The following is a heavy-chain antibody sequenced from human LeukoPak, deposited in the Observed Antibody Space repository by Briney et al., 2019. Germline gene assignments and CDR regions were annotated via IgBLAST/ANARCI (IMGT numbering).Heavy chain of an antibody. CDR3: AREADLGAVAGREDALDI. CDR2: INPNSGGT. D-gene: IGHD6-19*01. Sequence: ASVKVSCKASGYTFTGYYMHWVRQAPGQGLEWMGWINPNSGGTNYAQKFQGRVTMTRDTSISTAYMELSRLRSDDTAVYYCAREADLGAVAGREDALDIWGQGTMVTVSS. J-gene: IGHJ3*02. CDR1: GYTFTGYY. V-gene: IGHV1-2*02.